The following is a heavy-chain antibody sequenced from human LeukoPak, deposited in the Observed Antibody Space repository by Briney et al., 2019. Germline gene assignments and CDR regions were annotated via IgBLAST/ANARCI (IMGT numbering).Heavy chain of an antibody. CDR1: GVSISNYY. D-gene: IGHD5-24*01. CDR2: IYYSGST. Sequence: SETLCLSCSVSGVSISNYYWSWIRQPPGKGLEWIGYIYYSGSTKYNSSLKSRVTISVHTSNNQFSLKLSSVTAADTAVYYCARSASIHTIPSFDYWGRGTLVTVSS. CDR3: ARSASIHTIPSFDY. V-gene: IGHV4-59*01. J-gene: IGHJ4*02.